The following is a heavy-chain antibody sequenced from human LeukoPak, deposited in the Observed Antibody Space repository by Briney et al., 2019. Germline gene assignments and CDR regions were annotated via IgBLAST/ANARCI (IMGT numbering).Heavy chain of an antibody. V-gene: IGHV4-59*08. CDR2: IYYSGST. CDR1: GGSISSYY. D-gene: IGHD4-17*01. Sequence: PSETLSLTCTVSGGSISSYYWSWIRQPPGKGLEWIGYIYYSGSTNYNPSLKSRVAISVDTSKNQFSLKLSSVTAADTAVYYCARGGYGDYGFDYWGQGTLVTVSS. J-gene: IGHJ4*02. CDR3: ARGGYGDYGFDY.